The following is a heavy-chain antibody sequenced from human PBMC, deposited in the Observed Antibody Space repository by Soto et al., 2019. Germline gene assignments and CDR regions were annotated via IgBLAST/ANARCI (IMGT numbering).Heavy chain of an antibody. Sequence: GESLKISCKDSGYSFTNHWISWVRQMPGKGLEWMGRIDPSDSYTNYSPSFQGHVTISADKSISTAYLQWSSLKASDTAMYYCAILLWFGEEDIWGQGTMVTVSS. J-gene: IGHJ3*02. V-gene: IGHV5-10-1*01. CDR1: GYSFTNHW. D-gene: IGHD3-10*01. CDR2: IDPSDSYT. CDR3: AILLWFGEEDI.